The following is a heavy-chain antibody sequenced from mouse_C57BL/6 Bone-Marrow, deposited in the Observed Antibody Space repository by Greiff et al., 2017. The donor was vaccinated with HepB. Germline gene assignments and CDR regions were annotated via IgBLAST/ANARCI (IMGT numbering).Heavy chain of an antibody. CDR2: IHPSDSDT. Sequence: QVQLQQPGAELVKPGASVKVSCKASGYTFTSYWMHWVKQRPGQGLEWIGRIHPSDSDTNYNQKFKGKATLTVDKSSSTAYMQLSSLTSEDSAVYYCAMDYGSSFFDDWGQGTTLTVSS. CDR1: GYTFTSYW. CDR3: AMDYGSSFFDD. V-gene: IGHV1-74*01. J-gene: IGHJ2*01. D-gene: IGHD1-1*01.